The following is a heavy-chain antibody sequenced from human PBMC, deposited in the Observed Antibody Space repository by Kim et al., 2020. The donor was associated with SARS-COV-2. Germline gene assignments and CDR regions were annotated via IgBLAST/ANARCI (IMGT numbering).Heavy chain of an antibody. V-gene: IGHV3-21*01. CDR3: ARSVGYCSGGSCYSLGLFDY. CDR2: ISSSSSYI. D-gene: IGHD2-15*01. J-gene: IGHJ4*02. Sequence: GGSLRLSCAASGFTFSSYSMNWVRQAPGKGLEWVSSISSSSSYIYYADSVKGRFTISRDNAKNSLYLQMNSLRAEDTAVYYCARSVGYCSGGSCYSLGLFDYWGQGTLVTVSS. CDR1: GFTFSSYS.